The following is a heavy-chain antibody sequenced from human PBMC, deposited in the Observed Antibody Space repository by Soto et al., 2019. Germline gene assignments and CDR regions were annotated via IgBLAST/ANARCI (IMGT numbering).Heavy chain of an antibody. CDR3: AKAAVLRYFDWFNTADDDY. Sequence: LRLSCAASGFTFSSYGMHWVRQAPGKGLEWVAVISYDGSNKYYADSVKGRFTISRDNSKNTLYLQMNSLRAEDTAVYYCAKAAVLRYFDWFNTADDDYWGQGTLVPVSS. CDR1: GFTFSSYG. CDR2: ISYDGSNK. V-gene: IGHV3-30*18. D-gene: IGHD3-9*01. J-gene: IGHJ4*02.